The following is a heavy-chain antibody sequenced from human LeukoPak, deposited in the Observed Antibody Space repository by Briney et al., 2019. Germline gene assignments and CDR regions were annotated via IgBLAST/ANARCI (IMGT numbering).Heavy chain of an antibody. D-gene: IGHD6-13*01. CDR3: ATEPPYSSSSPQGIAHYYYYYGMDV. CDR1: GYTLTELS. V-gene: IGHV1-24*01. Sequence: EASVKVSCKVSGYTLTELSMHWVRQAPGKGLEWMGGFDPEDGETIYAQKFQGRVTMTEDTSTDTAYMELSSLRSEDTAVYYCATEPPYSSSSPQGIAHYYYYYGMDVWGQGTTVTVSS. CDR2: FDPEDGET. J-gene: IGHJ6*02.